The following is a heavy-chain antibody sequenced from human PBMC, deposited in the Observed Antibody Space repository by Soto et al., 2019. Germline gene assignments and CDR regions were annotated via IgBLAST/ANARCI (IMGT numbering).Heavy chain of an antibody. J-gene: IGHJ4*02. CDR3: ARDRPHLHETTGRIDS. CDR1: GYSISTGFN. D-gene: IGHD1-7*01. CDR2: IYHSGST. Sequence: PSETLSLTCAVSGYSISTGFNWGWIRQPPGKGLEWIGSIYHSGSTYYNLSLKSRVTISADTSKNQISLKLISVTAADTALYYCARDRPHLHETTGRIDSWGQGMLVTVSS. V-gene: IGHV4-38-2*02.